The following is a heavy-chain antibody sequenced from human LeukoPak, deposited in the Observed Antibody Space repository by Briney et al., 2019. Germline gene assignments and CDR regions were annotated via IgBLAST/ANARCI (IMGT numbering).Heavy chain of an antibody. D-gene: IGHD3-3*01. V-gene: IGHV1-3*01. J-gene: IGHJ4*02. Sequence: ASVKVSCKASGYTFTSYAMNWVRQAPGQRLEWMGWINAGNGNTKYSQKFQGRVTITRDTSASTAYMELSSLRSEDTAVYYCARNDFWSGFDYWGQGTLVTVSS. CDR3: ARNDFWSGFDY. CDR1: GYTFTSYA. CDR2: INAGNGNT.